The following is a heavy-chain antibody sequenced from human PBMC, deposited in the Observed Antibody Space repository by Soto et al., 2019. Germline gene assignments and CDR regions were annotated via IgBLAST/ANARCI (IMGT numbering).Heavy chain of an antibody. CDR3: SRGDY. Sequence: QVQLQESGPRLVRPSQTLSLTCTVSGESIDTAGYYWTWIRQRPGRGLEWLGFIYHSGATYYSSFTKSRLSISIDRSQNQFSLKVTSVTAADTAVYFCSRGDYWGQGMLVTVSS. CDR2: IYHSGAT. J-gene: IGHJ4*02. CDR1: GESIDTAGYY. V-gene: IGHV4-31*03.